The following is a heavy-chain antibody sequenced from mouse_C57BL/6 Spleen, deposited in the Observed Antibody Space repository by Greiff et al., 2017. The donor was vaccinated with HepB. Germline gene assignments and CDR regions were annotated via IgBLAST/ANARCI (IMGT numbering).Heavy chain of an antibody. CDR1: GYTFTSYT. Sequence: QVQLKQSGAELARPGASVKMSCKASGYTFTSYTMHWVKQRPGQGLEWIGYINPSSGYTKYNQKFKDKATLTADKSSSTAYMQLSSLTSEDSAVYYCARGTYSNWYFDVWGTGTTVTVSS. J-gene: IGHJ1*03. V-gene: IGHV1-4*01. CDR2: INPSSGYT. D-gene: IGHD2-5*01. CDR3: ARGTYSNWYFDV.